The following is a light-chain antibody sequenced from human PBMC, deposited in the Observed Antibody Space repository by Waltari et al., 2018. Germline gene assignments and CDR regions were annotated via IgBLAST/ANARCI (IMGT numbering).Light chain of an antibody. CDR2: GVN. Sequence: QSTLTQPASVSGSLGQSITISCIGTSGDVGIYNLVSWYQQHPGKAPKFMIYGVNKRPSGVSNRFSGSKSGNTASLTISGLQGEDEAIYFCSSYAAYNTVIFGGGTKVTVL. CDR1: SGDVGIYNL. J-gene: IGLJ2*01. V-gene: IGLV2-23*02. CDR3: SSYAAYNTVI.